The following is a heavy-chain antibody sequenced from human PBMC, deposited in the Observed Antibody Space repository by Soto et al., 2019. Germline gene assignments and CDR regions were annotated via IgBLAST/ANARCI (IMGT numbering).Heavy chain of an antibody. CDR2: INHSGST. J-gene: IGHJ6*03. D-gene: IGHD2-2*01. V-gene: IGHV4-34*01. CDR3: ARESVVVPAAMRGGRGFYYYYYMDV. CDR1: GGSISSGGYY. Sequence: PSETLSLTCAVSGGSISSGGYYWSWIRQPPGKGLEWIGEINHSGSTNYNPSLKSRVTISVDTSKNQFSLKLSSVTAADTAVYNCARESVVVPAAMRGGRGFYYYYYMDVWGKGTTVTVSS.